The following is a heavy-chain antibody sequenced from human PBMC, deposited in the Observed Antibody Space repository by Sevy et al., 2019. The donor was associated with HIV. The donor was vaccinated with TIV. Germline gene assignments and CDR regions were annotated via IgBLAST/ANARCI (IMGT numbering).Heavy chain of an antibody. J-gene: IGHJ4*02. CDR2: VYHSGST. V-gene: IGHV4-4*02. CDR1: GGSISRSNW. CDR3: ARKNQYSDFWPYFFDY. D-gene: IGHD3-3*01. Sequence: SKTLSLTCAVSGGSISRSNWWSWVRQPPGKGLEWIGEVYHSGSTNYNPSLKSRVTISIDKSKNQFSLRRTSVTAADTAIYYCARKNQYSDFWPYFFDYWGQGTLVTVS.